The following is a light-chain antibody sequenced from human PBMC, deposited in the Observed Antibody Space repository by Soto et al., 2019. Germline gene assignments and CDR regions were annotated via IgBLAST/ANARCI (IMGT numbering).Light chain of an antibody. CDR1: SSDVGAYIY. J-gene: IGLJ1*01. Sequence: QSALTQPRSVSGSPGQSVTISCTGTSSDVGAYIYVSWYQQHPGKAPKLIIYDVSKRPSGVPDRFSGSKSGNTASLTISGLQAEDEADYYCCSYAGSYTFVFETGTKVTVL. CDR2: DVS. CDR3: CSYAGSYTFV. V-gene: IGLV2-11*01.